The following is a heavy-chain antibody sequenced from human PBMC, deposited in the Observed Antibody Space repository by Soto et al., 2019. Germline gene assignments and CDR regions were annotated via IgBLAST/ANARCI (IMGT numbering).Heavy chain of an antibody. Sequence: ASVKVSCTASGYTFTSYGISWVRQAPGQGLEWMGWISAYNGNTNYAQKLQGRVTMTTDTSTSTAYMELRSLRSDDTAVYYCARDILPLRYFDWTNWFDPWGQGTLVTV. CDR1: GYTFTSYG. J-gene: IGHJ5*02. CDR3: ARDILPLRYFDWTNWFDP. V-gene: IGHV1-18*01. D-gene: IGHD3-9*01. CDR2: ISAYNGNT.